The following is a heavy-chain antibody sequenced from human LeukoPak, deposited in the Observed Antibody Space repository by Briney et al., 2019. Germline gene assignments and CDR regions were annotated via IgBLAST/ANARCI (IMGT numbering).Heavy chain of an antibody. CDR2: ISAYNGNT. J-gene: IGHJ5*02. V-gene: IGHV1-18*01. Sequence: GASVKVSCKASGYTLTSYGISWLRRAPGQGLEWMGWISAYNGNTNYAQKLQGRVTMTTQTSTSTAYMERRSQRSDDTAVYYCARDGGIVALNRFDTWGQGTLVTVSS. D-gene: IGHD2-15*01. CDR1: GYTLTSYG. CDR3: ARDGGIVALNRFDT.